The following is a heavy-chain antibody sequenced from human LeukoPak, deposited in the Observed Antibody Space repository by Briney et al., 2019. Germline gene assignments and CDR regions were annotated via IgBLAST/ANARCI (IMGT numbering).Heavy chain of an antibody. CDR1: GGPFSGYY. V-gene: IGHV4-34*01. Sequence: SETLSLTCAVYGGPFSGYYWSWIRQPPGKGLELIGEINHSGSTNYNPSLKSRVTISVDTSKNQFSLKLSSVTAADTAVYYCARTPSAATRYYYYYGMDVWGKGTTVTVSS. CDR2: INHSGST. D-gene: IGHD2-15*01. J-gene: IGHJ6*04. CDR3: ARTPSAATRYYYYYGMDV.